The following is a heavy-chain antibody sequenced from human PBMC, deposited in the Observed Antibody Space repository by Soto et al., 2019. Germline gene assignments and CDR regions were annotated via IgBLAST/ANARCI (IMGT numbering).Heavy chain of an antibody. J-gene: IGHJ4*03. CDR1: AGSMGRVGHS. D-gene: IGHD3-10*01. Sequence: TLSLTCAVSAGSMGRVGHSCNCIRQPPGSGLEGLGFIYYTGSTDYNPTLKGRVTLSVDRSKNQFYLNLTSVTAADTAMYFCARAPSGTSPRWHDWGQGTPVTVSS. CDR3: ARAPSGTSPRWHD. V-gene: IGHV4-30-2*01. CDR2: IYYTGST.